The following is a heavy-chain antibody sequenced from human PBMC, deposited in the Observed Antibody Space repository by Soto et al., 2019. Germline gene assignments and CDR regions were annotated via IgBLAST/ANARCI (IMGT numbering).Heavy chain of an antibody. CDR3: ARDVGAAPN. J-gene: IGHJ4*02. CDR2: INQDGSEK. Sequence: EVQLVQSGGGLVQPGGSLRLSCAVSGFTFSNYWMTWVRQAPGKGLEWVANINQDGSEKYYVDSVEARFIISRDNAENSLYLQMNTRRADDTAVYYCARDVGAAPNWGQGPLVTVSS. V-gene: IGHV3-7*01. D-gene: IGHD4-17*01. CDR1: GFTFSNYW.